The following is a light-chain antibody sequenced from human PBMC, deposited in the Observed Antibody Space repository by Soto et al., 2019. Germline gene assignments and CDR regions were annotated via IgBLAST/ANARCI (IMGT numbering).Light chain of an antibody. CDR1: QSISTY. J-gene: IGKJ2*01. Sequence: DIQTTQSPSSLSASVGDRVTIACRASQSISTYLNWYQQTPGKAPKLLIYATSNLQSGVPSRFSGSGSGREFTLTISSLQPEDFATYYCQQSYSSPMYTFGQGTNLEIK. V-gene: IGKV1-39*01. CDR3: QQSYSSPMYT. CDR2: ATS.